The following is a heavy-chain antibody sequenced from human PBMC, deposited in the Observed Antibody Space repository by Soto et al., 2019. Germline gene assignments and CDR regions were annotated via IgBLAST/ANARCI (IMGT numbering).Heavy chain of an antibody. CDR1: GFTFTSYI. CDR2: ISITTNYI. J-gene: IGHJ4*02. CDR3: ARESEDLTSNFDY. V-gene: IGHV3-21*06. Sequence: GGSLRLSCAASGFTFTSYIMNGVRQAPGKGLEWVSSISITTNYIYYGGSMNGRFTISRDNAKNSLYLEMNSLRAEDTAVYYCARESEDLTSNFDYWGQGTLVTVSS.